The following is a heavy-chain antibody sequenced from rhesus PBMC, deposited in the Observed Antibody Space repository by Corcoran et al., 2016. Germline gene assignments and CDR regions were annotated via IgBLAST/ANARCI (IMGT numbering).Heavy chain of an antibody. CDR3: ARGNNYVFDY. V-gene: IGHV4-80*01. J-gene: IGHJ4*01. Sequence: QVQLQESGPGLVKPSETLSLTCTVSGASISSNWWSWTRQPPGKGLEWIGEINGNSGSTNYNPSLKSRVTISKDASKNQFSLKLSSVTAADTAVYYCARGNNYVFDYWGQGVLVTVSS. D-gene: IGHD4-11*01. CDR2: INGNSGST. CDR1: GASISSNW.